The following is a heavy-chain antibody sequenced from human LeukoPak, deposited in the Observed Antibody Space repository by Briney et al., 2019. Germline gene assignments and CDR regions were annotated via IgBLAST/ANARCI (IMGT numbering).Heavy chain of an antibody. V-gene: IGHV4-34*01. J-gene: IGHJ5*02. CDR1: GGSFSGYY. CDR3: PRGQWSPRFDP. CDR2: INHVGSA. D-gene: IGHD2-15*01. Sequence: PSETLSLTCAVYGGSFSGYYWSWIRQPPGKGLEWIGEINHVGSANYNPSLKSRVTISVDTSKNQFSLKLSSVTAAETAVYYCPRGQWSPRFDPWGKGTLVTVSS.